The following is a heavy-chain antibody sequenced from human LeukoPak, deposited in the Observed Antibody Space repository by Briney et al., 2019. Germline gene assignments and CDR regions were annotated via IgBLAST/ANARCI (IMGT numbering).Heavy chain of an antibody. J-gene: IGHJ4*02. V-gene: IGHV3-23*01. Sequence: GGSLRLSCAASGFTFSSYAMSWVRQAPGKGLEWVSAISGNGGRTYYAGSVKGRFNISRDNSKNTLYLQMNRLRAEDTAVYYCAKEGGEAMIVVVITEFDYWGQGTLVTVSA. CDR1: GFTFSSYA. CDR3: AKEGGEAMIVVVITEFDY. CDR2: ISGNGGRT. D-gene: IGHD3-22*01.